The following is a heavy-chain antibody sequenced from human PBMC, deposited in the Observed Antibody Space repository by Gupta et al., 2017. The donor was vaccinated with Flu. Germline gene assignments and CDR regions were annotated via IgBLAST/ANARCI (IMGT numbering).Heavy chain of an antibody. Sequence: GIIPYADSVKGRFTISRDQSKNSLFLQMNSLRVEDTAVYYCARPPPVGSAGTRFDSWGQGTLVTVSS. V-gene: IGHV3-48*01. CDR2: GII. J-gene: IGHJ5*01. D-gene: IGHD6-13*01. CDR3: ARPPPVGSAGTRFDS.